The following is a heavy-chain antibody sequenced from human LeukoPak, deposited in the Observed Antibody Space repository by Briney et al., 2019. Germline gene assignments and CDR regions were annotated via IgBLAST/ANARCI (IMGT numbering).Heavy chain of an antibody. CDR2: IYHSGST. V-gene: IGHV4-38-2*01. D-gene: IGHD2-2*01. J-gene: IGHJ3*02. Sequence: SETLSLTCAVSGYSISGGYYWGWIRQPPGKGLEWIGSIYHSGSTHYNPSLKSRVTISVDTSKNQFSLKLSSVTAADTAVYYCARQAYCSSTSCSETDAFDIWGQGTMVTVSS. CDR3: ARQAYCSSTSCSETDAFDI. CDR1: GYSISGGYY.